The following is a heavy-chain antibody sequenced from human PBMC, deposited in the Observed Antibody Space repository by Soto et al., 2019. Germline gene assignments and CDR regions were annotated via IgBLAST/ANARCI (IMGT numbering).Heavy chain of an antibody. CDR3: AKGDYGDFLWFDY. Sequence: XGSLILSCAVSGFSFSPSTVTWVRQAPGKGLEWVSAIGDSGLSTYYTDAVKGRFTISRDNSNSMVFLQMNSLTAEDAAMYYCAKGDYGDFLWFDYWGPGTQVTVSS. J-gene: IGHJ4*02. CDR1: GFSFSPST. D-gene: IGHD2-21*02. CDR2: IGDSGLST. V-gene: IGHV3-23*01.